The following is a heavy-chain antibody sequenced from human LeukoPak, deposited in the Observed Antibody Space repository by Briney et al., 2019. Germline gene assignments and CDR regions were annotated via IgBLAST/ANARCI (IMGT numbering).Heavy chain of an antibody. CDR3: TKGSISGSSRDY. V-gene: IGHV1-8*02. J-gene: IGHJ4*02. CDR1: GGTFSSYA. CDR2: MNPNSGNT. D-gene: IGHD3-10*01. Sequence: ASVKVSCKASGGTFSSYAINWVRQAPGQGLEWMGWMNPNSGNTDYAQQFQGRVTMTRNTSISTAYMELSSLTSDDTAVYYCTKGSISGSSRDYWGQGTLVIVSS.